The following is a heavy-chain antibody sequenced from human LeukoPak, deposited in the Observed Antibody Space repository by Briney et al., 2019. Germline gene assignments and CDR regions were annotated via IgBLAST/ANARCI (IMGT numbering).Heavy chain of an antibody. CDR2: VIPVFGTS. J-gene: IGHJ4*02. CDR3: ARGVHVRVYDSNPHYGHY. CDR1: GGTFRTSG. Sequence: GASVKVSCKASGGTFRTSGVNWVRQAPGQRLEWMGCVIPVFGTSNYAEKFQDRVTITADESTSTAYMELSSLRSEDTALYYCARGVHVRVYDSNPHYGHYWGQGTLVTVSS. D-gene: IGHD3-22*01. V-gene: IGHV1-69*13.